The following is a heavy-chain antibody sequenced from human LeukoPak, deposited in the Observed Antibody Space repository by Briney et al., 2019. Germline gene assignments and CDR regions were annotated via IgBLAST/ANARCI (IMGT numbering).Heavy chain of an antibody. CDR2: IYYSGST. Sequence: PSETLSLTCTVSGGSVSSGSYYWSWIRQPPGKGLEWIGYIYYSGSTNYNPSLKSRVTISVDTSKNQFSLKLSSVTAADTAVYYCARSIVVVPAAIDYWGQGTLVTVSS. CDR1: GGSVSSGSYY. J-gene: IGHJ4*02. CDR3: ARSIVVVPAAIDY. V-gene: IGHV4-61*01. D-gene: IGHD2-2*01.